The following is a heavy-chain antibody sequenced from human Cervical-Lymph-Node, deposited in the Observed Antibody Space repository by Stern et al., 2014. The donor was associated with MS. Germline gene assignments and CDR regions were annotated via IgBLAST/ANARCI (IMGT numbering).Heavy chain of an antibody. CDR1: GFTFDSYG. CDR2: ISYDGSNR. D-gene: IGHD6-19*01. V-gene: IGHV3-30*18. CDR3: AKNTMGIAVAGLFDY. J-gene: IGHJ4*02. Sequence: VQLVESGGGVVQPGRSLRLSCEASGFTFDSYGVHWVRQPPRQGLEWVAVISYDGSNRYYADSVKGRFTISRDSSKNTVHLQMNSLRADDTALYYCAKNTMGIAVAGLFDYWGQGILVTVSS.